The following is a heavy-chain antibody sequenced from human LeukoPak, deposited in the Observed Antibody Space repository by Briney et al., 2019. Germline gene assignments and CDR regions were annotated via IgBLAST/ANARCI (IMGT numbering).Heavy chain of an antibody. CDR3: ARGGVLRYFDWSLGLDY. D-gene: IGHD3-9*01. CDR1: GYTFTSYG. J-gene: IGHJ4*02. CDR2: MNPNSGNT. V-gene: IGHV1-8*03. Sequence: ASVKVSCKASGYTFTSYGISWVRQAPGQGLEWMGWMNPNSGNTGYAQKFQGRVTITRNTSISTAYMELSSLRSEDTAVYYCARGGVLRYFDWSLGLDYWGQGTLVTVSS.